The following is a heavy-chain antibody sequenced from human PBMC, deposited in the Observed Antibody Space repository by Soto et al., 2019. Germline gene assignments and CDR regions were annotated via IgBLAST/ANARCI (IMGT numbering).Heavy chain of an antibody. CDR1: GFTFSGHW. V-gene: IGHV3-74*01. J-gene: IGHJ3*02. CDR3: AREAGYCSRTSCYRRAFDT. CDR2: INTDGDTS. D-gene: IGHD2-2*01. Sequence: EVQLVESGGDLVQPGGSLRLSCAASGFTFSGHWMHWVHQVPGKGLEWVSRINTDGDTSGYADSVKGRFAISRDNAKNTLFLQMNGLRAEDTAVYYCAREAGYCSRTSCYRRAFDTWGQGTTVSVSS.